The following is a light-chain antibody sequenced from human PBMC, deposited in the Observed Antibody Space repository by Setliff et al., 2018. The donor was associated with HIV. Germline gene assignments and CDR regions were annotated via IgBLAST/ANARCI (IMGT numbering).Light chain of an antibody. CDR2: DVS. CDR1: SSDVGSYDY. CDR3: CSYAGSISWV. Sequence: QSALTQPASVSGSPGQSITISCTGTSSDVGSYDYVSWYQQHPGKAPKFMIFDVSKRPSGVSNRFSGSKSGNTASLTISGLQPEDEADYYCCSYAGSISWVFGGGTKVTVL. J-gene: IGLJ3*02. V-gene: IGLV2-23*02.